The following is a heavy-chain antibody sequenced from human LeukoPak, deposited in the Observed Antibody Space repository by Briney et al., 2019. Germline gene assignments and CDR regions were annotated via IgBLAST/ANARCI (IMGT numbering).Heavy chain of an antibody. J-gene: IGHJ4*02. Sequence: TSETLSLTCAVYGGSFSGYYWSWIRQPPGKGLEWIGEINHSGSTNYNPSLKSRVTISVDTSKNQFSLKLSSVTAADTAVYYCARGTLDSSGYYRGDYFDYWGQGTLVTVSS. CDR2: INHSGST. CDR1: GGSFSGYY. V-gene: IGHV4-34*01. D-gene: IGHD3-22*01. CDR3: ARGTLDSSGYYRGDYFDY.